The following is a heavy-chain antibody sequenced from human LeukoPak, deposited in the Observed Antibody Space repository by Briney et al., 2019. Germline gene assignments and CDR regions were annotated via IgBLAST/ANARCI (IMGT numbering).Heavy chain of an antibody. J-gene: IGHJ4*02. CDR1: GFTFDDYA. V-gene: IGHV3-9*01. Sequence: PGGSLRLSCAASGFTFDDYAMHWVRQAPGKGLEWVSGISWNSGSIGYADSVKGRFTISRDNAKNSLYLQMNSLRAEDTALYYCAKGHYDILTGPEDYWGQGTLVTVSS. CDR3: AKGHYDILTGPEDY. CDR2: ISWNSGSI. D-gene: IGHD3-9*01.